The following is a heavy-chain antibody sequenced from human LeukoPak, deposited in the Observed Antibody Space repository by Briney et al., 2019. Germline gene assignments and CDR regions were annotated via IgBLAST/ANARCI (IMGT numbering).Heavy chain of an antibody. D-gene: IGHD1-1*01. CDR2: INWDGGST. J-gene: IGHJ4*02. V-gene: IGHV3-43D*03. Sequence: GGPLRLSCAASGFTFVDYAMHWVRQAPGKGLEWVSLINWDGGSTYYADSVKGRFTISRDNSKNSLYLEMNSLRAEDTALYYCVKAPTLTGTAYYFDYWGQGTLVTVSS. CDR3: VKAPTLTGTAYYFDY. CDR1: GFTFVDYA.